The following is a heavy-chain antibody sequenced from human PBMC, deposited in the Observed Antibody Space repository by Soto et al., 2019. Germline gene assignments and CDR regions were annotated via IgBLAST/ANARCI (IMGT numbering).Heavy chain of an antibody. CDR1: GGSISSYY. V-gene: IGHV4-59*01. CDR3: ARDEYCSGGSCYSRGAFDI. D-gene: IGHD2-15*01. CDR2: IYYSGST. J-gene: IGHJ3*02. Sequence: SETLSLTCTVPGGSISSYYWSWIRQPPGKGLEWIGYIYYSGSTNYNPSLKSRVTISVDTSKNQFSLKLSSVTAADTAVYYCARDEYCSGGSCYSRGAFDIWGQGTMVTVSS.